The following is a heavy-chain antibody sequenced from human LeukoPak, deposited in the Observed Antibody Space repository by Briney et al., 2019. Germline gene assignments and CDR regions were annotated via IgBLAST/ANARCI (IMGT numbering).Heavy chain of an antibody. CDR1: GFTFGTYW. CDR2: INEDGSEK. CDR3: ARDLPDY. J-gene: IGHJ4*02. V-gene: IGHV3-7*03. Sequence: GGSLRLSCVGSGFTFGTYWMTWVRQAPGKGLEWVANINEDGSEKHYVGSVEGRFTISRDNAKNSVYLQMSSLRAEDMAVHYCARDLPDYWGQGTLVTVSS.